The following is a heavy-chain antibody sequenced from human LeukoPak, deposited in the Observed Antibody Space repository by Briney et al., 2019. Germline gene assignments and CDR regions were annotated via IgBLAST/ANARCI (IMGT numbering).Heavy chain of an antibody. CDR2: MYHSGST. CDR1: GGSISSSSYY. Sequence: SETLSLTCTVSGGSISSSSYYWGWIRQPPGKGLEWIGSMYHSGSTYHNPSLKSRVTISVDTSKNQFSLKLSSVTAADTAVYHCAGSITGTTNYFDYWGQGTLVTVSS. V-gene: IGHV4-39*01. J-gene: IGHJ4*02. D-gene: IGHD1-7*01. CDR3: AGSITGTTNYFDY.